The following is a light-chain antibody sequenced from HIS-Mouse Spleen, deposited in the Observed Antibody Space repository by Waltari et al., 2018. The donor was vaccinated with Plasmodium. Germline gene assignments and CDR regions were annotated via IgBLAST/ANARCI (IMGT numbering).Light chain of an antibody. V-gene: IGKV1-5*03. CDR3: QQYNSYQ. CDR1: QSISSW. Sequence: DIQMTQPPPTLSASVGDRVTTTCRASQSISSWLAWYQQKPGKAPKLLIYKASSLESGVPSRFSGSGSGTEFTLTISSLQPDDFATYYCQQYNSYQFGQGTKVEIK. CDR2: KAS. J-gene: IGKJ1*01.